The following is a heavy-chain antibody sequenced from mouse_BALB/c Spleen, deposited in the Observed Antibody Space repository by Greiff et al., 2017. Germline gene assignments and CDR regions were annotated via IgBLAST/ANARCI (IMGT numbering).Heavy chain of an antibody. CDR2: INPSTGYT. V-gene: IGHV1-7*01. J-gene: IGHJ1*01. D-gene: IGHD1-2*01. CDR3: ARGVRHWYFDV. CDR1: GYTFTSYW. Sequence: QVQLKESGAELAKPGASVKMSCKASGYTFTSYWMHWVKQRPGQGLEWIGYINPSTGYTEYNQKFKDKATLTADKSSSTAYMQLSSLTSEDSAVYYCARGVRHWYFDVWGAGTTVTVSS.